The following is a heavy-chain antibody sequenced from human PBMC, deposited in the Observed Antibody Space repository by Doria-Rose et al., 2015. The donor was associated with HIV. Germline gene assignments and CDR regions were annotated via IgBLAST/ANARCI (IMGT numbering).Heavy chain of an antibody. J-gene: IGHJ4*02. D-gene: IGHD1-26*01. CDR2: IIPILDIV. Sequence: QVQLAQSGSEVETPGPSVRVSCQASRGTLSSYTIRSVRQPPGQRLEWMGRIIPILDIVNYALRFQGRVTITADESTSTAYMELSSLRSENTAIYYCASHWERSSFDYWGQGTLVTVSS. CDR1: RGTLSSYT. CDR3: ASHWERSSFDY. V-gene: IGHV1-69*02.